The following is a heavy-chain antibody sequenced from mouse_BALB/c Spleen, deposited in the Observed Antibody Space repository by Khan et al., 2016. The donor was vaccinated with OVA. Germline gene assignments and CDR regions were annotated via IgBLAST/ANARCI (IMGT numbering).Heavy chain of an antibody. V-gene: IGHV1-76*01. D-gene: IGHD3-2*02. CDR3: AREEALYHFDH. Sequence: VQLKQSGAELVRPGASVKLSCKTSGYIFTSYWIHWVKQRSGQGLEWIARIYPGTDNSYYNKKFKDKATLTADKSSSTVYMQLSSLKSEDSDVYFYAREEALYHFDHWGQGTTLTVSS. CDR1: GYIFTSYW. J-gene: IGHJ2*01. CDR2: IYPGTDNS.